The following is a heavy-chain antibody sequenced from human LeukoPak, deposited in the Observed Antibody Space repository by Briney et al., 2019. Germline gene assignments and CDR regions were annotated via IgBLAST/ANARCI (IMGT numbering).Heavy chain of an antibody. V-gene: IGHV3-53*01. CDR3: ARDHSPPFYDFWSGYYSNYYYYYYMDV. D-gene: IGHD3-3*01. J-gene: IGHJ6*03. Sequence: GGSLRLSCAASGFTVSSNYMSWVRQAPGKGLEWVSVIYSGGSTYYADSVKGRFTISRDNSKNTLYLQMNSLRAEDTAVYYCARDHSPPFYDFWSGYYSNYYYYYYMDVWGKGTTVTVSS. CDR1: GFTVSSNY. CDR2: IYSGGST.